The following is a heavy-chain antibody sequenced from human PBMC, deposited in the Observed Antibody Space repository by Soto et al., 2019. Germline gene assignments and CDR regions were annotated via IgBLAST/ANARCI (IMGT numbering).Heavy chain of an antibody. V-gene: IGHV3-30*03. CDR1: GFTFSSYG. CDR3: ATNDYGDYYDAFDI. D-gene: IGHD4-17*01. CDR2: ISYDGSNK. Sequence: PGGSLRLSCAASGFTFSSYGMHWVRQAPGKGLEWVAVISYDGSNKYYADSVKGRFTISRDNSKNTLYLQMNSLRAEDTAVYYCATNDYGDYYDAFDIWGQGTMVTVSS. J-gene: IGHJ3*02.